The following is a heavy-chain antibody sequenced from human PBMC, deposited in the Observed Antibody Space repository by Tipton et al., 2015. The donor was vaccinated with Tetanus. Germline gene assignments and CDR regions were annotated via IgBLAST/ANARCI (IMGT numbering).Heavy chain of an antibody. J-gene: IGHJ3*02. Sequence: TLSLTCTVSGGFISSYYWSWIRQPPGEGLEWIGSIYYSGNTYYNPSLRSRVTMSVDTSKIQFSLMLTSVTASDTAVYYCARLSSSSNDAHAFDIWGQGTMVTVSS. D-gene: IGHD2-2*01. CDR2: IYYSGNT. CDR3: ARLSSSSNDAHAFDI. CDR1: GGFISSYY. V-gene: IGHV4-59*04.